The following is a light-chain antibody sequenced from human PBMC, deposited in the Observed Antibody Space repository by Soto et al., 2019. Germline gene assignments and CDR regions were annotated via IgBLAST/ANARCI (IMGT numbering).Light chain of an antibody. CDR3: RSYTGISLRDVV. J-gene: IGLJ2*01. Sequence: QSALTQPASVSGSPGQSITISCTGTSSDVGAYQYVSWYQQHPGKAPKLILYDVTNRPSGVSDRFSGSKSGTTASLTIEGLQAEDEGDYFSRSYTGISLRDVVVGGGTKLTVL. CDR2: DVT. V-gene: IGLV2-14*01. CDR1: SSDVGAYQY.